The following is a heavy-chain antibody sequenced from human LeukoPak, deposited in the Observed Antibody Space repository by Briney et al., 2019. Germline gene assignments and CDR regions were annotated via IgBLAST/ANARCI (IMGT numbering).Heavy chain of an antibody. J-gene: IGHJ4*02. CDR3: AKAAHRMVATITKYYFDY. Sequence: GGSLRLSCAASGFTFSSYAMSWVRQAPGKGLEWVSAISGSGGSTYYADSVKGRFTISRDNSKNTLYLQMNSLRAEDTAVYYCAKAAHRMVATITKYYFDYCGQGTLVTVSS. D-gene: IGHD5-12*01. CDR1: GFTFSSYA. CDR2: ISGSGGST. V-gene: IGHV3-23*01.